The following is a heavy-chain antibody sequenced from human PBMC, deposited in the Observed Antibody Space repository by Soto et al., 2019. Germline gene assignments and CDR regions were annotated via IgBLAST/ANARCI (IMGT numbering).Heavy chain of an antibody. CDR2: INHSGST. D-gene: IGHD3-9*01. CDR1: GGSFSGYY. V-gene: IGHV4-34*01. Sequence: PSETLSLTCAVYGGSFSGYYWSWIRQPPGKGLEWIGEINHSGSTNYNPSLKSRVTISVDTSKNQFSLKLSSVTAADTAVYYCARWYYDILTGYSLYYFDYWGQGTLVTVSS. CDR3: ARWYYDILTGYSLYYFDY. J-gene: IGHJ4*02.